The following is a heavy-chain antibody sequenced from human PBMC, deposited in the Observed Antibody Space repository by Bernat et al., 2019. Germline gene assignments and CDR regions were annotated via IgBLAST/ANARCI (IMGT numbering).Heavy chain of an antibody. Sequence: EVQLVESGGGLVQPGRSLRLSCTASGFTFGDYAMSWVRQAPGKGLEWVGFIRSKAYGGTTEYAASVKGRFTISRDDSRSIAYLQMNSLKTEDTAVYYCTRDFMVQGVYGTDYWGQGTLVTVSS. CDR2: IRSKAYGGTT. CDR1: GFTFGDYA. CDR3: TRDFMVQGVYGTDY. D-gene: IGHD3-10*01. J-gene: IGHJ4*02. V-gene: IGHV3-49*04.